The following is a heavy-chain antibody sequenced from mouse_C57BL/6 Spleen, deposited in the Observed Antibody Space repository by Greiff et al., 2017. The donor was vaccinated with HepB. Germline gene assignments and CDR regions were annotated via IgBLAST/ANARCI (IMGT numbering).Heavy chain of an antibody. V-gene: IGHV1-69*01. J-gene: IGHJ2*01. CDR1: GYTFTSYW. Sequence: VQLQQPGAELVMPGASVKLSCKASGYTFTSYWMHWVKQRPGQGLEWIGEIDPSDSYTNYNQKFKGKSTLTVDKSSSTAYMQLSSLTSEDSAVYYCARTGMYFDYWGQGTTLTVSS. CDR3: ARTGMYFDY. D-gene: IGHD4-1*01. CDR2: IDPSDSYT.